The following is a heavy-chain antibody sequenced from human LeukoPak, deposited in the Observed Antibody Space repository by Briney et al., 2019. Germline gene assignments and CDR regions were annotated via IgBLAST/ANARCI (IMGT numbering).Heavy chain of an antibody. CDR3: ARVIVVVPIGVYHYYAMDV. CDR2: IYYSGST. J-gene: IGHJ6*02. Sequence: PSQTLSLTCTVSGDSISTGGYYWAWIRQHRERALEWIGYIYYSGSTHYNPSLQSRVTISVDTSKNQFSLNLNSVTAADTAVYYCARVIVVVPIGVYHYYAMDVWGQGTTVTVSS. D-gene: IGHD2-2*01. CDR1: GDSISTGGYY. V-gene: IGHV4-31*03.